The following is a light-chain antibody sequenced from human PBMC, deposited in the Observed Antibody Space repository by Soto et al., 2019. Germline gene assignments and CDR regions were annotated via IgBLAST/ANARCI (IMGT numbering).Light chain of an antibody. Sequence: DIQLPQSPSSVSASVGARVTITCRASQAVRSWLAWYQQEPGKAPKLLISAASILQIGVPSRFRGSGSGTDFTLTISSLQPEDFATYYCQQANSVPITFGQGTRLEIK. V-gene: IGKV1-12*01. CDR2: AAS. CDR3: QQANSVPIT. J-gene: IGKJ5*01. CDR1: QAVRSW.